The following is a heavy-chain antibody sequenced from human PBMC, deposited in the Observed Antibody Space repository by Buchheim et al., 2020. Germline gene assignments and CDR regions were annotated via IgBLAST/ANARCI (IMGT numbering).Heavy chain of an antibody. D-gene: IGHD1-7*01. J-gene: IGHJ5*02. CDR3: ARQNNWNWGGRGWFDP. Sequence: QLQLQESGPGLVKPSETLSLTCTVSGGSISSSSYYWGWIRQPPGKGLEWIGSIYYSGSTYYNPSLKSRVTISVDTSKNQFSLKLSSVTAADTAVYYCARQNNWNWGGRGWFDPWGQGTL. CDR2: IYYSGST. V-gene: IGHV4-39*01. CDR1: GGSISSSSYY.